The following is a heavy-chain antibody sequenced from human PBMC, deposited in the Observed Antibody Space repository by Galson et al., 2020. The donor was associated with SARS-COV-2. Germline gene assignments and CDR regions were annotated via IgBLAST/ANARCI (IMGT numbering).Heavy chain of an antibody. Sequence: GESLKISCAASGFIFSDSAMHWVRQASGKGLEWVGRIRSKANNHATGYTASVKGRFTISRDDSKNTAYLQMNSLRTEDTAVYYCTTRLVLTDTEKVDYWGQGTLVIVSS. J-gene: IGHJ4*02. CDR2: IRSKANNHAT. CDR1: GFIFSDSA. D-gene: IGHD2-8*01. CDR3: TTRLVLTDTEKVDY. V-gene: IGHV3-73*01.